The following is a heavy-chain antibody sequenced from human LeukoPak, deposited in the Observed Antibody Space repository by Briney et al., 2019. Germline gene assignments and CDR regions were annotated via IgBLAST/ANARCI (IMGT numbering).Heavy chain of an antibody. J-gene: IGHJ3*02. Sequence: PSETLSLTCTVSGYSISSGYYWGWIRQPPGKGLEWIGSIYHSGSTYYNPSLKSRVTISVDTSKNQFSLKLSSVTAADTAVYYCARASTYYYDNLGAFDIWGQGTMVTVSS. CDR2: IYHSGST. CDR1: GYSISSGYY. CDR3: ARASTYYYDNLGAFDI. D-gene: IGHD3-22*01. V-gene: IGHV4-38-2*02.